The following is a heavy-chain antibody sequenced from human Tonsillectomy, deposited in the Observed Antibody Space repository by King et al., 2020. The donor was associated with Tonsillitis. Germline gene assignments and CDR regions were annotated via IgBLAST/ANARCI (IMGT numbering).Heavy chain of an antibody. CDR2: ISSSSSTI. Sequence: QLVQSGGGLVQPGGSLRLSCAASGFTFSSYSMNWVRQAPGKGLEWVSYISSSSSTIYYADSVKGRFTISRDNAKNSLYLQMNSLRAEDTAVYYCARGAGDSSGSYNWFDPWGQGTLVTVSS. V-gene: IGHV3-48*04. CDR3: ARGAGDSSGSYNWFDP. J-gene: IGHJ5*02. D-gene: IGHD6-19*01. CDR1: GFTFSSYS.